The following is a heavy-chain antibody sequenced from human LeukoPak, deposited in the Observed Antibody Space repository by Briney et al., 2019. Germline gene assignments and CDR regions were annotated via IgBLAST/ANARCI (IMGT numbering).Heavy chain of an antibody. CDR3: ASGRGICGVVHFDH. V-gene: IGHV4-34*01. D-gene: IGHD3-3*01. CDR1: GGSFSGYY. J-gene: IGHJ4*02. Sequence: PSETLSLTCAVYGGSFSGYYWSWIRQPPGKGLEWIGEINHSGSTNYNPSLKSRVTISLDTSKNQFSLKLSSVTAADTAVYYCASGRGICGVVHFDHWGQGTLVTVSS. CDR2: INHSGST.